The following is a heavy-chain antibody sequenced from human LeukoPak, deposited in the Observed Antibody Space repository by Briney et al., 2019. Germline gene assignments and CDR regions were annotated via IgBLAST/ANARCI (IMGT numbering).Heavy chain of an antibody. CDR2: IYYTGST. CDR1: GGSICSSNYY. Sequence: SETLSLTCTVSGGSICSSNYYWGWIRQPPGKGLEWIGTIYYTGSTYYNPSLKSRVTMSVDTSKNQFSLNLSSVTAADTAVYYCARHLVSSGSWYYFDYWGQGTLVTVSS. J-gene: IGHJ4*02. V-gene: IGHV4-39*01. D-gene: IGHD1-26*01. CDR3: ARHLVSSGSWYYFDY.